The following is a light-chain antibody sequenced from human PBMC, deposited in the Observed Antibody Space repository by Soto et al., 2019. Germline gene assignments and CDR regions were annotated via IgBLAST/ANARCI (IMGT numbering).Light chain of an antibody. J-gene: IGLJ1*01. V-gene: IGLV2-8*01. CDR2: GVS. CDR3: CSYAGSNTYV. Sequence: QSALTQPPSASGSPGQSVTISCSGSSSDVGGYNYVSWYQQHPGKAPKLVIYGVSERPSGVPDRFSGSKSGNTASLTVSGLQAEDEADYYCCSYAGSNTYVFGTGTKVTVL. CDR1: SSDVGGYNY.